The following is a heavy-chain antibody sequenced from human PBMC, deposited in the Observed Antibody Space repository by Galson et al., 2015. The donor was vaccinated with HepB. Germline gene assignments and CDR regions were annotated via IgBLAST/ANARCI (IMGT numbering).Heavy chain of an antibody. D-gene: IGHD2-2*01. CDR2: IYYRGST. J-gene: IGHJ5*02. CDR3: ARGGPGYCSTISCYPDWFDP. CDR1: GGSISAYY. V-gene: IGHV4-59*01. Sequence: QVQLQESGSRLVRPSQTLSLTCAVSGGSISAYYWSWIRQPPGKELEWIGYIYYRGSTNYNPSLKSRVTISVDTSKNHFSLKLTSVTAADTAVYYCARGGPGYCSTISCYPDWFDPWGQGTLVTVSS.